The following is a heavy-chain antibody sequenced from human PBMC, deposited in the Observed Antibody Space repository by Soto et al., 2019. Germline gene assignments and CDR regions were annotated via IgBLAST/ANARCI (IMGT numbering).Heavy chain of an antibody. J-gene: IGHJ6*02. CDR1: GITFSNYG. V-gene: IGHV3-21*01. CDR2: ISNSGETT. Sequence: PGGSLRLSCAASGITFSNYGMAWVRQAPGKGLEWVSSISNSGETTYYADSVKGRFTISRDNAKNSLYLQMNSLRAEDTAVYYCARVGTTSTGIYYYGMDVWGQGTTVTVSS. D-gene: IGHD1-1*01. CDR3: ARVGTTSTGIYYYGMDV.